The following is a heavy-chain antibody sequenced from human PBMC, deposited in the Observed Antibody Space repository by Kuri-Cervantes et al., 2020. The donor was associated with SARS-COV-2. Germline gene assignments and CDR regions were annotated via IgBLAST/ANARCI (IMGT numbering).Heavy chain of an antibody. CDR2: IYSQSHGGTT. CDR3: ATDLVSYGYYVDY. CDR1: GFTFSSYA. D-gene: IGHD3-16*01. J-gene: IGHJ4*02. V-gene: IGHV3-15*07. Sequence: GGSLRLSCAASGFTFSSYAMHWVRQAPGKGLEWVGHIYSQSHGGTTDYAAPVKGRFIISRDDSRNTVHLQMSSLKIEDTGFYYCATDLVSYGYYVDYWGQGTLVTVSS.